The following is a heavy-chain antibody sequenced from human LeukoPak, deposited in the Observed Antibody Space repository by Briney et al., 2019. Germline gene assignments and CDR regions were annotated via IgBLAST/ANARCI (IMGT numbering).Heavy chain of an antibody. CDR1: GFAFRTYW. J-gene: IGHJ3*02. V-gene: IGHV3-7*05. Sequence: GGSLTLSCVASGFAFRTYWMSWVRQAPGKGLDWVANIKPDGSDKKFVDSVKGRFAISRDNAKKSLYLQMNSLRVEDTAVYYCATQTSSEAFEIWGQGTMGTVSS. CDR3: ATQTSSEAFEI. D-gene: IGHD2-2*01. CDR2: IKPDGSDK.